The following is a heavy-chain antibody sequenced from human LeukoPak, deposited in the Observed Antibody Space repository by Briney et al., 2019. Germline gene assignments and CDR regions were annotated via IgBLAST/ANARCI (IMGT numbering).Heavy chain of an antibody. D-gene: IGHD6-13*01. V-gene: IGHV4-59*01. Sequence: PSETLSLTCTVSGGPISSYYWRWLRQPPGKGLEWIGNIYYSGSTNYNPSLKSRVTISVDTSKNQFSLKLSSVTAADTAVYYCARGSGGSSWKTFDYRGQGTLVTVSS. CDR1: GGPISSYY. CDR2: IYYSGST. J-gene: IGHJ4*02. CDR3: ARGSGGSSWKTFDY.